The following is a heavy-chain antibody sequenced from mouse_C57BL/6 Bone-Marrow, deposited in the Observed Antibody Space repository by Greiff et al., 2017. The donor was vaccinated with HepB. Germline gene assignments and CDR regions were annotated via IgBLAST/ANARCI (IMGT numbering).Heavy chain of an antibody. J-gene: IGHJ3*01. CDR2: IRSKSNNYAT. CDR3: VRPQLGRFAY. D-gene: IGHD4-1*01. V-gene: IGHV10-1*01. Sequence: EVQLQESGGGLVQPKGSLKLSCAASGFSFNTYAMNWVRQAPGKGLEWVARIRSKSNNYATYYADSVKDRFTISRDDSESMLYLQMNNLKTEDTAMYYCVRPQLGRFAYWGQGTLVTVSA. CDR1: GFSFNTYA.